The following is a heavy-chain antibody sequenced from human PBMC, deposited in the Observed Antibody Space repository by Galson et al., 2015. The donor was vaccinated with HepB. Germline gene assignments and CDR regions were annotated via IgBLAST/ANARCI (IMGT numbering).Heavy chain of an antibody. CDR1: GFTFDDYA. CDR3: ARVGRWEDYFDY. D-gene: IGHD1-26*01. CDR2: ISWNSGSI. V-gene: IGHV3-9*01. Sequence: SLRLSCAASGFTFDDYAMHWVRQAPGKGLEWVSGISWNSGSIGYADSVKGRFTISRDNAKNSLYLQMNSLRAEDTALYYCARVGRWEDYFDYWGQGTLVTVSS. J-gene: IGHJ4*02.